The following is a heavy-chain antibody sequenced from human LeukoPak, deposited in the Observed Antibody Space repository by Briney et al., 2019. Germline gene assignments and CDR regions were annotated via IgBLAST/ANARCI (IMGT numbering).Heavy chain of an antibody. V-gene: IGHV1-18*01. J-gene: IGHJ4*02. D-gene: IGHD3-10*01. CDR1: GYTFTSYG. CDR2: ISAYNGNT. CDR3: ARALRSGSYPIPPSY. Sequence: GASVKVSCKASGYTFTSYGISWVRQAPGQGLEWMGWISAYNGNTNYAQKLQGRVTMTTDTSTSTAYMELRSLRSDDTAVYYCARALRSGSYPIPPSYWGQGTLVTVSS.